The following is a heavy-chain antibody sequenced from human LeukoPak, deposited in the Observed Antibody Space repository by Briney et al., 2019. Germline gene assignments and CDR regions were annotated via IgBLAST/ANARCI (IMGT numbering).Heavy chain of an antibody. Sequence: GESLKISCKGSGYNFPGYWIGWVRQMPGKGLDWMGIIFPGDSDTRYSPSFQGQVTISADKSISPAYLQWTSLKASDTAMYYCARHLGYCSGGSCSSSSDDAFDIWGQGTMVTVSS. CDR1: GYNFPGYW. D-gene: IGHD2-15*01. J-gene: IGHJ3*02. V-gene: IGHV5-51*01. CDR3: ARHLGYCSGGSCSSSSDDAFDI. CDR2: IFPGDSDT.